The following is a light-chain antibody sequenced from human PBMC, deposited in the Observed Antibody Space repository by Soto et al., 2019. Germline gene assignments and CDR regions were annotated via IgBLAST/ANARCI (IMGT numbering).Light chain of an antibody. J-gene: IGKJ1*01. Sequence: EIVMTQSPATLSVSPGGRATLSCRASQSISDTLAWYQQKPGQAPRLLIYSASRRATGFPGRFSGSGSGTDFTLTISSLQPEDLAVYYCQQYNNWPWTFGQGTKVEIK. CDR3: QQYNNWPWT. V-gene: IGKV3-15*01. CDR2: SAS. CDR1: QSISDT.